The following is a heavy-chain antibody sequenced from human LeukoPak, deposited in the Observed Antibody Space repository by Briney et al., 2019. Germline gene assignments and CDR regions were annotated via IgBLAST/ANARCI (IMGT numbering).Heavy chain of an antibody. CDR3: TTGAPGTSFDY. J-gene: IGHJ4*02. CDR1: GFTFSSFV. CDR2: MSNDGSNK. D-gene: IGHD1-14*01. V-gene: IGHV3-30-3*01. Sequence: PGRSLRLSCAASGFTFSSFVMHWVRQAPGKGLEWVAVMSNDGSNKYYGDSVKGRFTISRDNSENTLYLQMNSLRAEDTAVYFCTTGAPGTSFDYWGQGTLVTVSS.